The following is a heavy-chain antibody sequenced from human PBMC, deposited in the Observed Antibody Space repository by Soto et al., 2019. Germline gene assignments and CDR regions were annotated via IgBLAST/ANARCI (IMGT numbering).Heavy chain of an antibody. J-gene: IGHJ4*02. V-gene: IGHV3-48*01. CDR3: ARIGRLRWGDY. D-gene: IGHD4-17*01. CDR1: GFTFSSYS. Sequence: EVQLVESGGGLVQPGGSLRLSCAASGFTFSSYSMNWVRQAPGKGLEWVSYISSSSSTIYYADSVKGRFTISRDNAKTSLYLPMNSLRAEDTAVYYCARIGRLRWGDYWGQGTLVTVSS. CDR2: ISSSSSTI.